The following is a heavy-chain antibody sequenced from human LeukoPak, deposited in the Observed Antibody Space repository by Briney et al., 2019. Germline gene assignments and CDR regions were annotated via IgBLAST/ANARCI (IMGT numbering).Heavy chain of an antibody. V-gene: IGHV1-69*04. CDR1: GGTFSSYA. CDR3: ARGAGGYYYNDY. CDR2: IIPILGIA. D-gene: IGHD3-22*01. J-gene: IGHJ4*02. Sequence: SVKVSCKASGGTFSSYAISWVRQAPGPRLEWMGRIIPILGIANYAKKFQGRVTITADKSTSTAYMELSSLRSEDTAVYYCARGAGGYYYNDYWGQGTLVTVSS.